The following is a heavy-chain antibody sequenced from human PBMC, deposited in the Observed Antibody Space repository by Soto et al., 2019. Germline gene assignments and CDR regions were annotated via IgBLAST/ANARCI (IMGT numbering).Heavy chain of an antibody. J-gene: IGHJ3*01. CDR3: ARESAMTTVTTAVAFDV. Sequence: PGGSLRFSCAASGFTFSDYYMSWIRQAPGKGLEGVSCISFNGGTIYYADSVKGRFTISRDNVENPLYLQMNSLRAEDTAVYYCARESAMTTVTTAVAFDVWGQGTVVTVSS. CDR2: ISFNGGTI. CDR1: GFTFSDYY. D-gene: IGHD4-4*01. V-gene: IGHV3-11*01.